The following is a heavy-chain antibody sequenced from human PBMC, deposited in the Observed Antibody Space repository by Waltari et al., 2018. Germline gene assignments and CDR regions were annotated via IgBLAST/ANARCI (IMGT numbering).Heavy chain of an antibody. V-gene: IGHV4-34*01. CDR3: ARLGYQPRGYFDY. CDR1: GGSFSGYY. J-gene: IGHJ4*02. Sequence: QVQLQQWGAGLLKPSETLSLTCAVYGGSFSGYYWSWIRQPQGKGLEWIGEINHSGSTNYNPSLKSRVTISVDTSKNQFSLKLSSVTAADTAVYYCARLGYQPRGYFDYWGQGTLVTVSS. D-gene: IGHD2-15*01. CDR2: INHSGST.